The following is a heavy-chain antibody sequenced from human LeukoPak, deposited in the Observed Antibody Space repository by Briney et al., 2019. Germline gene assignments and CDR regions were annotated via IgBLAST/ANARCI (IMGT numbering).Heavy chain of an antibody. V-gene: IGHV4-59*01. Sequence: SETLSLTCTVSGGSISSYYWSWIRQPPGKGLEWIGYIYYSGSTNYNPSLKSRVTISVDTSKNQFSLKLSSVTAADTAVYYCARDYGDYGSNWFDPWGQGTLVTVSS. CDR3: ARDYGDYGSNWFDP. D-gene: IGHD4-17*01. CDR2: IYYSGST. CDR1: GGSISSYY. J-gene: IGHJ5*02.